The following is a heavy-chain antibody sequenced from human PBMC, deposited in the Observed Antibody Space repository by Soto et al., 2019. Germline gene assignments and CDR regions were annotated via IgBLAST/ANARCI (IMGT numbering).Heavy chain of an antibody. CDR1: GFTFSSYS. CDR2: ISSSSSYI. D-gene: IGHD3-16*01. Sequence: GGSLRLSCAASGFTFSSYSMNWVRQAPGKGLEWVSSISSSSSYIYYADSVKGRFTISRDNAKNSLYLQMNSLRAEDTAVYYCARGGPRRDFDYWGQGTLVPVSS. CDR3: ARGGPRRDFDY. J-gene: IGHJ4*02. V-gene: IGHV3-21*01.